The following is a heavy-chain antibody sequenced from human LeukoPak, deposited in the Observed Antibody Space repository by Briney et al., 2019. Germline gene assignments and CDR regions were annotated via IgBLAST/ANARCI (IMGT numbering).Heavy chain of an antibody. V-gene: IGHV1-2*02. Sequence: GASVKVSCKASGYTFTGYYMHLVRQAPGQGLEWMGWINPNSGGTNYAQKFQGRVTMTRDTSISTAYMELSRLRSDDTAVYYCARGFYVWGSYRSPPFDYWGQGTLVTVSS. J-gene: IGHJ4*02. CDR2: INPNSGGT. D-gene: IGHD3-16*02. CDR1: GYTFTGYY. CDR3: ARGFYVWGSYRSPPFDY.